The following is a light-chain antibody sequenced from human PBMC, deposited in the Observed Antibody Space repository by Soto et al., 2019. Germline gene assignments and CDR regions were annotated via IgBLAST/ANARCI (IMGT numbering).Light chain of an antibody. CDR3: QSYDSSAHLV. J-gene: IGLJ2*01. Sequence: QSVLTQPASVSGSPGQSITISCTGTSSDVGGYNYVSWYQQHPGKAPKLMIYEVSNRPSGVSNRFSGSKSGNTASLTISGLQAEDEADYYCQSYDSSAHLVFGGGTKVTVL. CDR2: EVS. V-gene: IGLV2-14*01. CDR1: SSDVGGYNY.